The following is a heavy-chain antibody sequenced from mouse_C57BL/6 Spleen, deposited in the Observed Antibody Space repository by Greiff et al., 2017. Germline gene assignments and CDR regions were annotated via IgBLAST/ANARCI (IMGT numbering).Heavy chain of an antibody. CDR3: ARILLGRTAPYAMDY. D-gene: IGHD1-2*01. CDR2: IYPRSGNT. J-gene: IGHJ4*01. Sequence: VKLQESGAELARPGASVKLSCKASGYTFTSYGISWVKQRTGQGLEWIGEIYPRSGNTYYNEKFKGKATLTADKSSSTAYMELRSLTSEDSAVYFCARILLGRTAPYAMDYWGQGTSVTVSS. CDR1: GYTFTSYG. V-gene: IGHV1-81*01.